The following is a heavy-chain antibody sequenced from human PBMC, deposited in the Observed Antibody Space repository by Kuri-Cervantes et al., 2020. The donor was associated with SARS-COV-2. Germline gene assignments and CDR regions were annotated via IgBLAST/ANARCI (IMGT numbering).Heavy chain of an antibody. V-gene: IGHV3-48*01. CDR1: GFTFSSYS. Sequence: GGPLRRSCAASGFTFSSYSMNWVRQAPGKGLEWVSYISSSSSTIYYADSVKGRFTISRDNAKNSLYLQMNSLRAEDTAVYYCSRTYDSSGSLYYYYYMDVWGKGTTVTVSS. D-gene: IGHD3-22*01. CDR2: ISSSSSTI. J-gene: IGHJ6*03. CDR3: SRTYDSSGSLYYYYYMDV.